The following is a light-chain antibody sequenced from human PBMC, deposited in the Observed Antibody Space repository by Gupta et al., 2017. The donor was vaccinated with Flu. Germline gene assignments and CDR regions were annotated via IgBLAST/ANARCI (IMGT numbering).Light chain of an antibody. CDR2: GAS. Sequence: MSLSPGERATLSCRASQSVSSSYLAWYQQKPGQAPRLLIYGASSRAAGIPDRFSGSGSGTDFTLIISRLEPEDFAVYYCQLYGTSPQYSFGQGTKLEIK. CDR3: QLYGTSPQYS. V-gene: IGKV3-20*01. J-gene: IGKJ2*01. CDR1: QSVSSSY.